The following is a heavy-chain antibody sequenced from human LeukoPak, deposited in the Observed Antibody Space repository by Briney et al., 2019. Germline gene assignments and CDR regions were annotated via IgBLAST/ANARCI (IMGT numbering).Heavy chain of an antibody. J-gene: IGHJ6*02. CDR3: ARDSGSDGYYYYYGMDV. CDR1: GGTFSSYA. D-gene: IGHD1-26*01. V-gene: IGHV1-69*13. Sequence: GASVKVSCKASGGTFSSYAISWVRQAPGQGLEWMGGIIPIFGTANYAQKFQGRVTITADESTSTAYMELSSLRSEDTAVYYCARDSGSDGYYYYYGMDVWGQGTTVTVSS. CDR2: IIPIFGTA.